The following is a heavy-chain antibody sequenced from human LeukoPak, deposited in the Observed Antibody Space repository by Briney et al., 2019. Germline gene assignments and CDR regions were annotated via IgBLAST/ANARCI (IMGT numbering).Heavy chain of an antibody. J-gene: IGHJ4*02. CDR1: GYTFTDYY. CDR3: ARVENPLTYYDILTGYSTAYYFDY. Sequence: ASVKVSCKASGYTFTDYYIHWVRQAPGQGLEWMGWISAYNGNTNYAQKLQGRVTMTTDTSTSTAYMELRSLRSDDTAVYYCARVENPLTYYDILTGYSTAYYFDYWGQGTLVTVSS. CDR2: ISAYNGNT. D-gene: IGHD3-9*01. V-gene: IGHV1-18*04.